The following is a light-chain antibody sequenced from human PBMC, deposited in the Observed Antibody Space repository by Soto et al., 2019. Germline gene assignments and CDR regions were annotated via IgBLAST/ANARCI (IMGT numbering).Light chain of an antibody. CDR3: SSYTGSSHYV. CDR2: QVT. Sequence: QSALTQPASVSGSPGQSITISCTGTSSDLAIYNYVSWYQQQPGKAPKLMIYQVTNRPSGVSNRFSGSSSGNTASLTISGLQAEDEADYCCSSYTGSSHYVFGTGTKVTVL. CDR1: SSDLAIYNY. J-gene: IGLJ1*01. V-gene: IGLV2-14*01.